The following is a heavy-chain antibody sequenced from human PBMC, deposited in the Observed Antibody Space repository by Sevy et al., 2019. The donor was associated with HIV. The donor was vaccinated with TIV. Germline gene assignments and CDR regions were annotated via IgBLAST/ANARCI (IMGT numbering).Heavy chain of an antibody. J-gene: IGHJ3*02. Sequence: SEPLSLTCTVSGGSISSGGYYWSWIRQHPGKGLEWIGYIYYSGSTYYNPSLKSRVTISVDTSKNQFSLKLSSVTAADTAVYYCARVGSVMGYSYGYYAFDIWGQGTMVTVSS. CDR1: GGSISSGGYY. V-gene: IGHV4-31*03. CDR2: IYYSGST. D-gene: IGHD5-18*01. CDR3: ARVGSVMGYSYGYYAFDI.